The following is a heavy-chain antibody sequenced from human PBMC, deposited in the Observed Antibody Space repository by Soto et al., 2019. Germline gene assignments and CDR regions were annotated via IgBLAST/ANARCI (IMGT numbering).Heavy chain of an antibody. J-gene: IGHJ3*02. Sequence: QVQLVESGGGVVQPGKSLRLSCAASGFTFSTYSMHWVRQAPGKGLEWVAVIWFDGNNKYYADSLKGRFTISRDNSKNTLYLGMNRLRPEDTAVYYCARDFLTWDGSGCLDMWGQGTTVTVSS. CDR3: ARDFLTWDGSGCLDM. D-gene: IGHD6-19*01. V-gene: IGHV3-30*04. CDR1: GFTFSTYS. CDR2: IWFDGNNK.